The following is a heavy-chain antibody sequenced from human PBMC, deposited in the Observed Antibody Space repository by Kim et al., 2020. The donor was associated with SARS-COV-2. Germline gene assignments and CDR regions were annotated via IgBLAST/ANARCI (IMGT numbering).Heavy chain of an antibody. Sequence: GGSLRLSCAASGFTFSSYAMSWVRQAPGKGLEWVSAISGSGGSTYYADSVKGRFTISRDNSKNTLYLQMNSLRAEDTAVYYCAKYRVVVVPAAIGDCGMDVWGQGTTVTVSS. CDR3: AKYRVVVVPAAIGDCGMDV. D-gene: IGHD2-2*01. V-gene: IGHV3-23*01. CDR1: GFTFSSYA. J-gene: IGHJ6*02. CDR2: ISGSGGST.